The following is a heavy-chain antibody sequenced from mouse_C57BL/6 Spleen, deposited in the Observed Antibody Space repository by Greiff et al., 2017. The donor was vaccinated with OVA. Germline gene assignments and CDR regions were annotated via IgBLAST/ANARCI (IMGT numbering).Heavy chain of an antibody. CDR3: ARDSSGYLYFDY. V-gene: IGHV1-76*01. Sequence: QVQLQQSGAELVRPGASVKLSCTASGYTFTDYYINWVKQRPGQGLEWIARIYPGSGNTYYNEKFKGKATLTAEKSSSTAYMQLSSLTSEDSAVYFCARDSSGYLYFDYWGQVTTLTVSS. J-gene: IGHJ2*01. CDR2: IYPGSGNT. D-gene: IGHD3-2*02. CDR1: GYTFTDYY.